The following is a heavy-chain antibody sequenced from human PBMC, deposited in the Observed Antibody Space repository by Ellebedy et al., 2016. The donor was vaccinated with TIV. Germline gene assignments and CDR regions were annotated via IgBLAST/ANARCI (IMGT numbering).Heavy chain of an antibody. CDR3: ARSLGGDAFDI. D-gene: IGHD4-23*01. CDR1: GASISNGDYY. V-gene: IGHV4-30-4*01. J-gene: IGHJ3*02. CDR2: IYYSGST. Sequence: SETLSLTCTVSGASISNGDYYWSWIRQPPGKGLEWIGYIYYSGSTYYNPSLKSRVIISVDTSKNQFSLKLNSVTAADTAVYYCARSLGGDAFDIWGQGTMVTVSS.